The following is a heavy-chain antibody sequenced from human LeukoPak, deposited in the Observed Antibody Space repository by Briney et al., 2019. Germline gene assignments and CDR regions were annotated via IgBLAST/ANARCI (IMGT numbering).Heavy chain of an antibody. Sequence: SETLSLTCTVSGGSISSYYWSWIRQPPGKGLEWIGYIYYSGSTNYNPSLKSRVTISVDTSKNQFSLKLSSVTAADTAVYYCARVPYLDQLLQNPYYYGMDVWGQGTTVTVSS. V-gene: IGHV4-59*01. CDR2: IYYSGST. J-gene: IGHJ6*02. D-gene: IGHD2-2*01. CDR1: GGSISSYY. CDR3: ARVPYLDQLLQNPYYYGMDV.